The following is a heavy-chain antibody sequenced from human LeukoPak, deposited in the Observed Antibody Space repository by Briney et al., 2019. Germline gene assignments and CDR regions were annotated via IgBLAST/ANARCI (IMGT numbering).Heavy chain of an antibody. CDR3: ARAWGNDYDLNY. Sequence: PGGSLRLSCAASGFTFSSYSMNWVRQAPGKGLEWVAFIRYDGSNKYYADSVKGRFTISRDNSKNTLYLQMDSLRVGDTAIYYCARAWGNDYDLNYWGQGTLVTVSS. CDR2: IRYDGSNK. V-gene: IGHV3-30*02. D-gene: IGHD3-3*01. J-gene: IGHJ4*02. CDR1: GFTFSSYS.